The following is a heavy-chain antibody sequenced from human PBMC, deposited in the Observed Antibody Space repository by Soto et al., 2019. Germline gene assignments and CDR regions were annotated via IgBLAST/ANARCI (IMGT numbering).Heavy chain of an antibody. CDR1: GGSFSGYY. CDR3: ARAERRYCSGGSCYFLGYYSDY. J-gene: IGHJ4*02. CDR2: INHSGST. V-gene: IGHV4-34*01. D-gene: IGHD2-15*01. Sequence: PSETLSLTCAVYGGSFSGYYWSWIRQPPGKGLEWIGEINHSGSTNYNPSHKSRVTISVDTSKNQFSLKLSSVTAADTAVYYCARAERRYCSGGSCYFLGYYSDYWGQGTLVTVSS.